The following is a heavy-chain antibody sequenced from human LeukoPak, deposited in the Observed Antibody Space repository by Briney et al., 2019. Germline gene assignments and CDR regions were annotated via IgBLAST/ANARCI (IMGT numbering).Heavy chain of an antibody. J-gene: IGHJ6*02. CDR1: GYTFTGYY. V-gene: IGHV1-2*02. CDR3: AREPMVRGGRYGMDV. D-gene: IGHD3-10*01. CDR2: INPNSGGT. Sequence: GASVTVSCKASGYTFTGYYMHWVRQAPGQGLEWMGWINPNSGGTNYAQKFQGRVTMTRDTSISTAYMELSRLRSDDTAVYYCAREPMVRGGRYGMDVWGQGTTVTVSS.